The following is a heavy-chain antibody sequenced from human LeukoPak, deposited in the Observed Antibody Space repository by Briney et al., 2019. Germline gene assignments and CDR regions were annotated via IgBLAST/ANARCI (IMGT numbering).Heavy chain of an antibody. CDR3: AREGYSSGWYLDY. Sequence: SETLSLTCAVYGGSFSGYYWSWIRQPPGKGLEWIGEINHSGSTNYNPSLKSRVTISVDTSKNQFSLKLSSVTAADTAVYYCAREGYSSGWYLDYWGQGTLVTVSS. V-gene: IGHV4-34*01. J-gene: IGHJ4*02. CDR2: INHSGST. CDR1: GGSFSGYY. D-gene: IGHD6-19*01.